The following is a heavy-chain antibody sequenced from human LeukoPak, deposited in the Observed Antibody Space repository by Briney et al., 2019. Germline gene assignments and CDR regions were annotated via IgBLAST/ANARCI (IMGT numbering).Heavy chain of an antibody. Sequence: GGSLRLSCTASGFTFNNYNMNWVRQAPGKGLEWVAFIRYDGSNKYYADSAKGRFTISRDNSKNTLYLQMNSLRAEDTAVYYCAKDKGFLEWLMEYYFDYWGQGTLVTVSS. V-gene: IGHV3-30*02. D-gene: IGHD3-3*01. CDR2: IRYDGSNK. CDR3: AKDKGFLEWLMEYYFDY. CDR1: GFTFNNYN. J-gene: IGHJ4*02.